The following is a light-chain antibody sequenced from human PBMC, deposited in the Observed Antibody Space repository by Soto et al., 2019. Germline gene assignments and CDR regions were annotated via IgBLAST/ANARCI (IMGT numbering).Light chain of an antibody. V-gene: IGLV1-47*01. CDR3: ASWDDSLYGVYV. J-gene: IGLJ1*01. CDR2: RDN. CDR1: SSNIGSNF. Sequence: QSVLTQPPSASGTPGQRVTLSCSGSSSNIGSNFVYWYLQLPGTAPKLLIYRDNQRPSGAPDRFSGSKSGTSASLAISGLRSEDEAGYCCASWDDSLYGVYVFGSGTKLTVL.